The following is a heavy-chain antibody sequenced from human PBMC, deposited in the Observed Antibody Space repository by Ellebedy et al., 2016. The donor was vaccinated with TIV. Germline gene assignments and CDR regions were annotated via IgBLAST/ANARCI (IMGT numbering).Heavy chain of an antibody. V-gene: IGHV3-73*01. D-gene: IGHD1-26*01. Sequence: GGSLRLSXAASGFTFSGSAIHWVRQASGKGLEWVGRIRSRTNRYATAYAASVKGRFTISRDDSKNTAYLQMNSLKTEDTAVYYCTRVWESMDVWGQGTTVTVSS. CDR1: GFTFSGSA. CDR2: IRSRTNRYAT. CDR3: TRVWESMDV. J-gene: IGHJ6*02.